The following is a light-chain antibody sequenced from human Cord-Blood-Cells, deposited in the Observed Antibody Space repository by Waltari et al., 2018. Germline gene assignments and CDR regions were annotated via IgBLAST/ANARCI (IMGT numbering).Light chain of an antibody. CDR1: SSNIGAGYD. Sequence: QSVLTQPPSVSGAPGQRVTISCTGSSSNIGAGYDVHWYQQLPGTAPKLLIYGTSNRPSGFPYRFSGSKSGSSASLAISGLQAEDEADYYCQSYDSSLSGWVFGGGTKLTVL. CDR3: QSYDSSLSGWV. CDR2: GTS. J-gene: IGLJ3*02. V-gene: IGLV1-40*01.